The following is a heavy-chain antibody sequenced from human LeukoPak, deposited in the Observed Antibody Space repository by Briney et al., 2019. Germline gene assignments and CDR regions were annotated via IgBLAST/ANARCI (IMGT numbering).Heavy chain of an antibody. CDR2: TSGSGGST. D-gene: IGHD3-3*01. V-gene: IGHV3-23*01. CDR1: GFTFSSYA. J-gene: IGHJ5*02. CDR3: ARFQVAYYDPSGFDP. Sequence: GGSLRPSCAASGFTFSSYAMSWVRQAPGKGLEWVSATSGSGGSTYYADTVKGRFTVSRDNSKNTLYLQMNSLRAEDTAVYYCARFQVAYYDPSGFDPWGQGSLVTVSS.